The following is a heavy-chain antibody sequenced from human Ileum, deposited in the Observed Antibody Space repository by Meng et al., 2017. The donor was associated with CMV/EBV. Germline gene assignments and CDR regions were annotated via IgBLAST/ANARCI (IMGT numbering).Heavy chain of an antibody. CDR3: ARFRIAALGNLFDP. CDR2: IFFSGNT. V-gene: IGHV4-30-4*08. CDR1: GASISSCDYF. D-gene: IGHD6-13*01. Sequence: VQLQESGPGLVKPSQPLALSCTVSGASISSCDYFWSWIRQTPGKGLEWIGYIFFSGNTYYNPSLNNRVIISIDTPRNQFSLKVDSVTAADTAVYYCARFRIAALGNLFDPWGHGTLVTVSS. J-gene: IGHJ5*02.